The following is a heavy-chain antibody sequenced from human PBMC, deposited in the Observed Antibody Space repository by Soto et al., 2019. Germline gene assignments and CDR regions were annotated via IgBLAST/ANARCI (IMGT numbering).Heavy chain of an antibody. J-gene: IGHJ3*02. D-gene: IGHD6-19*01. CDR2: INWNGGST. V-gene: IGHV3-20*01. CDR3: ARAGYSSGWSDALDI. Sequence: EVQLVESGGGVVRPGGSLRLSCAASGFTFDDYGMSWVRQAPGKGLEWVSGINWNGGSTGYADSVKGRFTISRDNAKNSLYLQMHSLRAEDTALDHCARAGYSSGWSDALDIWGQGTMVTVSS. CDR1: GFTFDDYG.